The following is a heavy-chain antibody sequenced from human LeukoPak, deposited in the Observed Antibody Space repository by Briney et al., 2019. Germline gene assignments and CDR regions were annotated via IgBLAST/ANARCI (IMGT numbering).Heavy chain of an antibody. CDR2: FHNSRTT. V-gene: IGHV4-59*01. CDR3: ARGHLGLSP. J-gene: IGHJ5*02. D-gene: IGHD3-10*01. Sequence: TSETLSLTCTVSGGSISGYSWTWMRQPPGQGLEWIGYFHNSRTTSYNPSLTGRVIISVDTAMDQISLKLNSVTAADTAVYYCARGHLGLSPWGQGTLVTVSS. CDR1: GGSISGYS.